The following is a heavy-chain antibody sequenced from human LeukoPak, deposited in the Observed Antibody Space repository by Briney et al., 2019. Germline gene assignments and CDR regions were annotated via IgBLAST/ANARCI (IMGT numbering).Heavy chain of an antibody. D-gene: IGHD3-3*01. CDR3: ARTDDFWSGDFDY. V-gene: IGHV3-66*01. J-gene: IGHJ4*02. CDR2: IYSDGST. Sequence: GGSLRLSCVASGLTVSSNYMSWVRQAPGKGLQWVSVIYSDGSTYYADSVKGRFTISRDNSKNTLYLQMNSLRAEDTAVYYCARTDDFWSGDFDYWGQGTLVTVSS. CDR1: GLTVSSNY.